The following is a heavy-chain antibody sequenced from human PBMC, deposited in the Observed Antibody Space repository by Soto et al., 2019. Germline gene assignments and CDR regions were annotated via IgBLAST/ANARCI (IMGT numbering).Heavy chain of an antibody. D-gene: IGHD2-15*01. CDR1: GYSFTRYW. CDR3: ARHGPCCGGSCIPFYFYGMDV. V-gene: IGHV5-51*01. CDR2: IYPGDSDA. Sequence: GESLKISCKGSGYSFTRYWIGWVRQMPGKGLEWMGIIYPGDSDARYSPSFQGHVTISADKSISTAYLQWSSLKASDTAMYYCARHGPCCGGSCIPFYFYGMDVWGQGTTVTVSS. J-gene: IGHJ6*02.